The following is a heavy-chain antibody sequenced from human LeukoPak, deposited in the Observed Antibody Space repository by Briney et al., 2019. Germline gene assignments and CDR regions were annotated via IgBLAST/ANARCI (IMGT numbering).Heavy chain of an antibody. D-gene: IGHD4-17*01. Sequence: PGGSLRLSCAASGFTFSSYSMNWVRRAPGKGLEWISSISSSSSYIYYADSVKGRFTISRDNAKNSLYLQMNSLRAEDTAVYYCARDHVYGDYEGDYWGQGTLVTVSS. CDR3: ARDHVYGDYEGDY. V-gene: IGHV3-21*01. CDR2: ISSSSSYI. J-gene: IGHJ4*02. CDR1: GFTFSSYS.